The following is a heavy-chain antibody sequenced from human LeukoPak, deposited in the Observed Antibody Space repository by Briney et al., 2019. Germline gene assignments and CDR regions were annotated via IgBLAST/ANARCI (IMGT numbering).Heavy chain of an antibody. D-gene: IGHD1-26*01. CDR3: AKDRYSGSSELDY. V-gene: IGHV3-23*01. CDR2: ISGSGGST. Sequence: GGSLRLSCAASGFTFSSYAMSWVRQAPGKGLEWVSAISGSGGSTYYADSVKGRFTISRDNSKNTLYLQMNSLRPEDTAVYYCAKDRYSGSSELDYWGQGTLVTVSS. J-gene: IGHJ4*02. CDR1: GFTFSSYA.